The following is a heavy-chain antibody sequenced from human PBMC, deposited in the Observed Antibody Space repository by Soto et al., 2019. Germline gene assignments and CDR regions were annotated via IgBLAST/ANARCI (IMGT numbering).Heavy chain of an antibody. J-gene: IGHJ5*02. CDR3: ARDQDIVVVPAAFDP. Sequence: QVQLVESGGGVVQPGRSLRLSCAASGFTFSSYGMHWVRQAPGKGLEWVAVIWYDGSNKYYADSVKGRFTISRDNSKNTLDLQMNSLRAEDTAVYYCARDQDIVVVPAAFDPWGQGTLVTVSS. CDR2: IWYDGSNK. D-gene: IGHD2-2*01. V-gene: IGHV3-33*01. CDR1: GFTFSSYG.